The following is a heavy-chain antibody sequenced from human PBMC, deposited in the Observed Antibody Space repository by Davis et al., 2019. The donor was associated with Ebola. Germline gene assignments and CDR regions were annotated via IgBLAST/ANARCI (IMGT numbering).Heavy chain of an antibody. V-gene: IGHV1-69*06. D-gene: IGHD3-3*01. CDR2: IIPIFGTA. CDR1: GGTFSSYA. J-gene: IGHJ6*02. CDR3: ARDEVTIFGVAYKGEYYYYYGMDV. Sequence: AASVKVSCKASGGTFSSYAISWVRQAPGQGLEWMGGIIPIFGTAHYAQKFQGRVTITADKSTSTAYMELSSLRSEDTAVYYCARDEVTIFGVAYKGEYYYYYGMDVWGQGTTVTVSS.